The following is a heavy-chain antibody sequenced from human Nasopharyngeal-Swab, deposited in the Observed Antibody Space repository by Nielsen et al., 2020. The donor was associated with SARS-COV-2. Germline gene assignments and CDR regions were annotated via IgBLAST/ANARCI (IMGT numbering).Heavy chain of an antibody. CDR2: ISTYNGDT. CDR3: ARPNYCNGGGCYGGTHNWFDP. V-gene: IGHV1-18*01. CDR1: GYTFTNFG. D-gene: IGHD2-15*01. Sequence: ASVKVSCKASGYTFTNFGISWVRQAPGQGLEWMGWISTYNGDTNYAQNFQGRVSMTTDTSTGTAYMELRNLRSDDTAVYYCARPNYCNGGGCYGGTHNWFDPWGQGTLVTVSS. J-gene: IGHJ5*02.